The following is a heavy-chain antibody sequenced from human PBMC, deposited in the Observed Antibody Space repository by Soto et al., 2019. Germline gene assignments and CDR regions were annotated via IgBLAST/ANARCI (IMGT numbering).Heavy chain of an antibody. CDR3: ARIPVDYYYYYMDV. V-gene: IGHV4-34*01. Sequence: SETLSLTCAVYGGSFSGYYWSWIRQPPGKGLEWIGEINRSGSTNYNPSLKSRVTISVDTSKNQFSLKLSSVTAADTAVYYCARIPVDYYYYYMDVWGKGTTVTVSS. CDR2: INRSGST. D-gene: IGHD2-21*01. CDR1: GGSFSGYY. J-gene: IGHJ6*03.